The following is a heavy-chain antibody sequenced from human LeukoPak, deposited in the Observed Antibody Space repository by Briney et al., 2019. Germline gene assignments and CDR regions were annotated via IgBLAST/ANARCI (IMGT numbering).Heavy chain of an antibody. V-gene: IGHV3-20*04. CDR3: ARDALDFTMVRGVRVAVALNDF. D-gene: IGHD3-10*01. CDR1: GFTFDDYG. J-gene: IGHJ4*02. CDR2: INWDGDRT. Sequence: SGGSLRLSCAASGFTFDDYGMSWVRQAPGKGLEWVSGINWDGDRTDYADSVKGRFTISRDNAKNSLYVQMNSLRAEDTALYYCARDALDFTMVRGVRVAVALNDFWGQGTLVTVSS.